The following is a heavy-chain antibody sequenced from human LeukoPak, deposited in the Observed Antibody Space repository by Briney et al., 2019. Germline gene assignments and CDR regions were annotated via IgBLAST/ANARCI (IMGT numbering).Heavy chain of an antibody. D-gene: IGHD3-3*01. CDR2: INHSGST. J-gene: IGHJ5*02. CDR1: GGSFSGYY. Sequence: ETLSLTCAVYGGSFSGYYWSWIRQPPGKGLEWIGEINHSGSTNHNPSLKSRVTISVDTSKNQFSLKLSSVTAADTAVYYCARARRITIFGVVTRGQNWFDPWGQGTLVTVSS. V-gene: IGHV4-34*01. CDR3: ARARRITIFGVVTRGQNWFDP.